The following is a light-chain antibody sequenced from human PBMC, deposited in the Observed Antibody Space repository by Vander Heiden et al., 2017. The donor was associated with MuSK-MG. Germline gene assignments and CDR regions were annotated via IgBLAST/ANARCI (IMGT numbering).Light chain of an antibody. V-gene: IGKV1-5*03. Sequence: DIQMTQSPSTLSTSVGDRVTIPCRASQSISSWLAWYQQKPGKAPNLLIYKASSLESGVPSRFSGSGSGTEFTLTISSVQPDDFATYYCQQYDSFLYTFGQGTKLEIK. CDR1: QSISSW. CDR3: QQYDSFLYT. J-gene: IGKJ2*01. CDR2: KAS.